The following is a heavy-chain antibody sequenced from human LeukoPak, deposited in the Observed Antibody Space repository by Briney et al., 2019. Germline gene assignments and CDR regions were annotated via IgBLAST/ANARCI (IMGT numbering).Heavy chain of an antibody. D-gene: IGHD2-21*02. J-gene: IGHJ4*02. CDR2: VSGDGSQT. Sequence: GGSLRLSCAASGFAFRDYAMSWVRQVTGEALEWVATVSGDGSQTYDSVSLKGRFTISRDNFDNTVYLRMSGLRAEDPAIYYCAKAIDSRGHWYERGADYWGQGTPVTVSS. CDR1: GFAFRDYA. V-gene: IGHV3-23*01. CDR3: AKAIDSRGHWYERGADY.